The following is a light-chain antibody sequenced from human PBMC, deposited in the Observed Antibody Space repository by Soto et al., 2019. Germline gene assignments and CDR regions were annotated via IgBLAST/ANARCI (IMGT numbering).Light chain of an antibody. Sequence: EIVLTQSPATLSLSPGERATLSCRASQSVSRYLVWFQQKPGQAPRLLIYNASNRATGIPARFSGSGSGTDFTLTISSLGPEDFAVYYCHQRSNWPLTFGGGTKVEIK. J-gene: IGKJ4*01. CDR3: HQRSNWPLT. CDR1: QSVSRY. V-gene: IGKV3-11*01. CDR2: NAS.